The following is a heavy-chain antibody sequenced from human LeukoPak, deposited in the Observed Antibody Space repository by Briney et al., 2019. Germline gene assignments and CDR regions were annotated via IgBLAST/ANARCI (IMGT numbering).Heavy chain of an antibody. CDR3: AKDGADYYDSSGYEPPLDY. D-gene: IGHD3-22*01. J-gene: IGHJ4*02. V-gene: IGHV3-33*06. Sequence: GGSLRLSCAASGFTFSSYGMHWVRQAPGKGLEWVAVIWYDGSNKYYADSVKGRFTISRDNSKNTLYLQINSLRAEDTAVYYCAKDGADYYDSSGYEPPLDYWGQGTLVTVSS. CDR2: IWYDGSNK. CDR1: GFTFSSYG.